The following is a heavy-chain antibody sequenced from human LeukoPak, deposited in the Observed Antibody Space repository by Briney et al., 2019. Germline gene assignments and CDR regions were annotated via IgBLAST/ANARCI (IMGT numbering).Heavy chain of an antibody. CDR2: ISYDGSSR. D-gene: IGHD3-10*01. CDR3: AGVSVGTMVRGVISD. CDR1: GFTFSNYA. Sequence: GGSLRLSCAASGFTFSNYAMHWARQAPGKGLEWVTLISYDGSSRYYADSVKGRFTISRDNSKNTLYLQMNSLRAEDTAVYYCAGVSVGTMVRGVISDWGQGTLVTVSS. V-gene: IGHV3-30*19. J-gene: IGHJ4*02.